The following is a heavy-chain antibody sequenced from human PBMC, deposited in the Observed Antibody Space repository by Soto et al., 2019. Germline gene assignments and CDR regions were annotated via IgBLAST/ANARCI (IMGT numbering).Heavy chain of an antibody. CDR2: ISGSGSDI. CDR1: GFTFSTYS. Sequence: GESLKISCSASGFTFSTYSMSWVRQAPGKGLEWVSQISGSGSDIYYGDSVKGRFTISRDNARNSVFLQMNSLRAEDTAVYYCARERAVGGTGFDPWGQGSLVTVSS. J-gene: IGHJ5*02. D-gene: IGHD6-19*01. CDR3: ARERAVGGTGFDP. V-gene: IGHV3-48*01.